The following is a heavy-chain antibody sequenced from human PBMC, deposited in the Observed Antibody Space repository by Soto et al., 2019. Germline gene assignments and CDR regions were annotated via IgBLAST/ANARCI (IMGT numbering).Heavy chain of an antibody. D-gene: IGHD1-26*01. Sequence: QVQLVQSGAEVKKPGSSVKVSCKASGGTFSSYAISWVRQAPGQGLEWMGGFLPIFGAANYGRKFEGRVTLTADESRSTAYMELSSLRSEDTAVYYCARAATAGFDPWGQGTLVTVSS. V-gene: IGHV1-69*12. J-gene: IGHJ5*02. CDR1: GGTFSSYA. CDR2: FLPIFGAA. CDR3: ARAATAGFDP.